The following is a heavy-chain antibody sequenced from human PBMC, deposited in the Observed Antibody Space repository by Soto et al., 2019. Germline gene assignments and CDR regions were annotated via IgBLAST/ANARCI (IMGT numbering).Heavy chain of an antibody. CDR2: IYYSGST. V-gene: IGHV4-31*03. D-gene: IGHD3-3*01. J-gene: IGHJ6*04. CDR3: ARGPQFFSREDV. CDR1: GGSISSGGYY. Sequence: SETLSLTCTVSGGSISSGGYYWSWIRQHPGKGLEWIGYIYYSGSTYYNPSLKSRVTISVDTSKNQFSLKLSSVTAADTAVYYCARGPQFFSREDVWGKGTTVTVSS.